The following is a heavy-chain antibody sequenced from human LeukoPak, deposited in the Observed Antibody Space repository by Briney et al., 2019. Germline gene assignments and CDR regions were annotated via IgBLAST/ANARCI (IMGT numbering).Heavy chain of an antibody. J-gene: IGHJ4*02. V-gene: IGHV1-69*04. CDR2: IIPILGIA. D-gene: IGHD6-19*01. Sequence: SVKVSCKASGGTFSSYAISWVRQAPGQGLEWMGRIIPILGIANYAQKSQGRVTITADKSTSTAYMELSSLRSEDTAVYYCARARGREYSSGWSYFDYWGQGTLVTVSS. CDR1: GGTFSSYA. CDR3: ARARGREYSSGWSYFDY.